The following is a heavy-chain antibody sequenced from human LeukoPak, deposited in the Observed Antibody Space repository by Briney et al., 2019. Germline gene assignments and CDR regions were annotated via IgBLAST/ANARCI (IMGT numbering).Heavy chain of an antibody. CDR1: GVSLRTSGMR. J-gene: IGHJ4*02. V-gene: IGHV2-70*04. CDR2: CDWNDDK. Sequence: SGPTLVNPTQTLTLTCTFSGVSLRTSGMRVGWIRQPPGKGLEWLARCDWNDDKFYSTSLKTRLTISKDTSKNQVLLTMTNMDPVDTATYFCARETSDYSSSWYGYYFDYWGQGTLVTVSS. D-gene: IGHD6-13*01. CDR3: ARETSDYSSSWYGYYFDY.